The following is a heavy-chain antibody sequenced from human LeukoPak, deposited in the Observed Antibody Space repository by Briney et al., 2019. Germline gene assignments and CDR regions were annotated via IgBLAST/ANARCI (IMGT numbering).Heavy chain of an antibody. Sequence: SETLSLTCAVYGGSFSGYYWSWIRQPPGKGLEWIGSIYYSGSTYYNPSLKSRVTISVDTSKNQFSLKLSSVTAADTAVYYCATQALYYYDSSGYYYVAHFDYWGQGTLVTVSS. CDR2: IYYSGST. D-gene: IGHD3-22*01. CDR3: ATQALYYYDSSGYYYVAHFDY. J-gene: IGHJ4*02. CDR1: GGSFSGYY. V-gene: IGHV4-34*01.